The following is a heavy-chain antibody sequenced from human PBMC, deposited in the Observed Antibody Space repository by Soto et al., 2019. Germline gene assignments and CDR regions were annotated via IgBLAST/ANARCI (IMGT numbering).Heavy chain of an antibody. CDR2: FIPILDMA. CDR1: GGTFNTYT. CDR3: AITYCRDNSCPRDFDF. V-gene: IGHV1-69*02. D-gene: IGHD2-21*01. Sequence: QVQVVQSGAEVKKPESSVKVSCKPSGGTFNTYTVNWVRLAPGHGLEWMGRFIPILDMANYAQKFQDRVKITADRSTFTAYKELNSLTSDDTAVYYCAITYCRDNSCPRDFDFWGPGTRVTVSS. J-gene: IGHJ4*02.